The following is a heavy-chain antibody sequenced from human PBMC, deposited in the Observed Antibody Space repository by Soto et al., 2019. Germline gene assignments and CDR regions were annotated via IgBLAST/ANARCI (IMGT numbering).Heavy chain of an antibody. CDR1: GGSISSYY. CDR3: AREYSSSSGRTLDI. V-gene: IGHV4-4*07. J-gene: IGHJ3*02. CDR2: IYTSGST. D-gene: IGHD6-6*01. Sequence: SETLSLTCTVSGGSISSYYWSWIRQPAGKGLEWIGRIYTSGSTNYNPSLKSRVLMSVDTSKNQFSLKLNSVTAADTAVYYCAREYSSSSGRTLDIWGQGKMVTVSS.